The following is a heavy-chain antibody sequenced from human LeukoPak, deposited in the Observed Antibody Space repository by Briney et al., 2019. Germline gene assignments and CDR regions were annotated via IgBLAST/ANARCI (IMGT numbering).Heavy chain of an antibody. CDR2: IYYSGST. J-gene: IGHJ4*02. CDR1: GASISGSGYY. V-gene: IGHV4-31*03. D-gene: IGHD5-24*01. CDR3: ASGPRDQFDY. Sequence: SETLSLTCTVSGASISGSGYYWSWIRQHPGKGLEWIGYIYYSGSTYYNPSLKSRLTMSVDTSKNQFSLKLSSVTAADTAVCYCASGPRDQFDYWGQGTLVIVSS.